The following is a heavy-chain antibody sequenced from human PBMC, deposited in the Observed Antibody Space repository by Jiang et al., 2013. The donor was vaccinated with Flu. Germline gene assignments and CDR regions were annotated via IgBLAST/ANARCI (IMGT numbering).Heavy chain of an antibody. J-gene: IGHJ4*02. CDR2: IYYSGST. Sequence: SLTCTVSGGSISSSSYYWGWIRQPPGKGLEWIGSIYYSGSTYYNPSLKSRVTISVDTSKNQFSLQLNSVTPEDAAVYYCASSHPGYYFDYWGQGILVTVSS. CDR1: GGSISSSSYY. V-gene: IGHV4-39*01. CDR3: ASSHPGYYFDY. D-gene: IGHD1-14*01.